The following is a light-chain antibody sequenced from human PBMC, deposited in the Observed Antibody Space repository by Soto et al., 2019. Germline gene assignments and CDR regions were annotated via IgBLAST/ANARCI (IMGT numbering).Light chain of an antibody. V-gene: IGLV1-40*01. Sequence: QAVVTQPPSVSGAPGQRATISCTGSNSNVGAGYDVHWYQQLPGTAPKLLIYGNNNRPSGVPDRFSGSKSGTSASLAITGLQAEDEADYYCQSYDSSLRGVFGGGTKLTVL. J-gene: IGLJ2*01. CDR2: GNN. CDR3: QSYDSSLRGV. CDR1: NSNVGAGYD.